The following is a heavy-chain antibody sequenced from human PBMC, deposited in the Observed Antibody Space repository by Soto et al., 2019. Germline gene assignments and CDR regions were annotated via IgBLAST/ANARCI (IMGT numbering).Heavy chain of an antibody. V-gene: IGHV3-48*02. CDR3: ARDGAFPSWGYYYDSSGPYWYFDL. CDR2: ISSSGSTI. J-gene: IGHJ2*01. CDR1: GFTFSSYS. Sequence: GGSLRLSCAASGFTFSSYSMNWVRQAPGKGLEWVSYISSSGSTIYYADSVKGRFTISRDNAKNSLYLQMNSLRDEDTAVYYCARDGAFPSWGYYYDSSGPYWYFDLWGRGTLVTVSS. D-gene: IGHD3-22*01.